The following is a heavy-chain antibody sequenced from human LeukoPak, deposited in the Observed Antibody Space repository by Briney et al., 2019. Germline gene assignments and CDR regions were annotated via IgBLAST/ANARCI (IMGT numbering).Heavy chain of an antibody. V-gene: IGHV3-64D*06. CDR2: ISTDGSQ. Sequence: GGSLRLSCSTSGFTFSNFVMQWVRQTPGKGLEYVSVISTDGSQYYPDSVKGRYTIFRDNSKNTLYLQMNSLRPEDTAIYYCAKNDGNIWQPHSWGQGTLVTVSS. CDR3: AKNDGNIWQPHS. CDR1: GFTFSNFV. J-gene: IGHJ4*02.